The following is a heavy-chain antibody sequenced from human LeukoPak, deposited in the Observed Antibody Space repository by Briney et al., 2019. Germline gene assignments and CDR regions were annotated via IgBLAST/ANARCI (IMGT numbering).Heavy chain of an antibody. CDR2: ISDSGDRT. D-gene: IGHD3-22*01. CDR1: GFPFSAYA. Sequence: GGSLRLSCAASGFPFSAYAMNWVRQAPREGLEWVAAISDSGDRTFYADAVRGRFTISRDNSKNTLYLQMRVLRVDDTAVYYCAKDFPSNYFESRGYWRYWGRGTLVTVSS. J-gene: IGHJ4*02. CDR3: AKDFPSNYFESRGYWRY. V-gene: IGHV3-23*01.